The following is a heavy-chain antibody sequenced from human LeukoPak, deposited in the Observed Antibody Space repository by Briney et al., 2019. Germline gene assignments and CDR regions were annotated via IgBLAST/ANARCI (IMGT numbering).Heavy chain of an antibody. J-gene: IGHJ4*02. CDR1: GLTFSNYG. CDR2: IWYDGSNK. Sequence: GGSLRLSCAASGLTFSNYGMHWVRQAPGKGLEWVAVIWYDGSNKYYTDSVKGRFSISRDNSRNTLYLQMNSLGAEGTALYYCARDYPSPDYWGQGTLVTVSS. V-gene: IGHV3-33*01. CDR3: ARDYPSPDY.